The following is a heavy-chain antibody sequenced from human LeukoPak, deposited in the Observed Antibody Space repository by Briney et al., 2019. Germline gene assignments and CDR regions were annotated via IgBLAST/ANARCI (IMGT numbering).Heavy chain of an antibody. V-gene: IGHV3-23*01. CDR3: ARERSSGWLDY. CDR1: GFTFSSYS. CDR2: ISGSGGST. J-gene: IGHJ4*02. Sequence: GGSLRLSCAASGFTFSSYSMNWVRQAPGKGLEWVSAISGSGGSTYYADSVKGPFTISRDNPKNTLYLQMNSLRAEDTAVYYCARERSSGWLDYWGQGTLVTVSS. D-gene: IGHD6-19*01.